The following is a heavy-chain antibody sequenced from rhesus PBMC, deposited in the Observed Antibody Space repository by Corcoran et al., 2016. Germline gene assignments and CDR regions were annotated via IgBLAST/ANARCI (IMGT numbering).Heavy chain of an antibody. CDR1: GGSISDSYY. Sequence: QVQLQESGPGLVTPSETLSLTCTASGGSISDSYYSNWIRPPPGTGLEWMGRIYGSGGSTNYNPSLKTRVTISKDPSKNQFSLKLTSVAAADTAVYYCASTKGGSGVVFDYWGQGVLVTVSS. CDR2: IYGSGGST. D-gene: IGHD6-25*01. CDR3: ASTKGGSGVVFDY. J-gene: IGHJ4*01. V-gene: IGHV4-106*01.